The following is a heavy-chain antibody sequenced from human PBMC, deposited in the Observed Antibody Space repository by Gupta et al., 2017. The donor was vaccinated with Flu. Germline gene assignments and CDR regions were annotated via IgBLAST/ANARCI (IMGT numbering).Heavy chain of an antibody. J-gene: IGHJ6*02. V-gene: IGHV3-15*01. CDR2: IKSESDVETT. CDR1: GFSFGDSW. D-gene: IGHD2-15*01. CDR3: IGYCGVEV. Sequence: EVQLVESGGGLVKPGGSLRLSCVASGFSFGDSWMSWIRQAPEKGLEWVGRIKSESDVETTDYATPVKGRFTRARDDTKNHLFWEVRSLQTKYTSMTAGIGYCGVEVCVQGT.